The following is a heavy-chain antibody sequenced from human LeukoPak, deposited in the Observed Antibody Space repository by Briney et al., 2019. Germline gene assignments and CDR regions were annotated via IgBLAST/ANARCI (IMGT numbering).Heavy chain of an antibody. D-gene: IGHD3-10*01. CDR2: IYYSGST. CDR3: ARAGYYYGSGSYLGFDP. J-gene: IGHJ5*02. Sequence: PSETLSLTCTVSGGSISSSSYYWGWIRQPPGKGLGWIGSIYYSGSTYYNPSLNSRVTISVDTSKNQFSLKLRSVTAADTAVYYCARAGYYYGSGSYLGFDPWGQGTLVTVSS. CDR1: GGSISSSSYY. V-gene: IGHV4-39*07.